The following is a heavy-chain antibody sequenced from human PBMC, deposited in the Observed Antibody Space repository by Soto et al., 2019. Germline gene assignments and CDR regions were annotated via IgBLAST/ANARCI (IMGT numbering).Heavy chain of an antibody. Sequence: GGSLRLSCAVSGFNLRNYEMNWVRQVPGKGLEWISKISGSNNNIYYADSVQGRFTISRDNANNVLFLQMNSLRAEDTATYHCATEELCGADCYFFKHWGQGTLVTVSS. J-gene: IGHJ4*02. D-gene: IGHD2-21*02. CDR3: ATEELCGADCYFFKH. CDR1: GFNLRNYE. V-gene: IGHV3-48*03. CDR2: ISGSNNNI.